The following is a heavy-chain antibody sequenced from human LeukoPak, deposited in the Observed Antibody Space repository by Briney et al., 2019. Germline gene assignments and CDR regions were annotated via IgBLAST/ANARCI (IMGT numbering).Heavy chain of an antibody. J-gene: IGHJ6*02. CDR1: GGSINSYY. CDR3: ARDYLVGMVTYYYYGMDV. CDR2: IYTSGST. Sequence: SETLSLTCTVSGGSINSYYWSWIRQPAGKGLEWIGRIYTSGSTNYNPSLKSRVTMSVDTSENQFSLKLSSVTAADTAVYYCARDYLVGMVTYYYYGMDVWGQGTTVTVSS. D-gene: IGHD5-24*01. V-gene: IGHV4-4*07.